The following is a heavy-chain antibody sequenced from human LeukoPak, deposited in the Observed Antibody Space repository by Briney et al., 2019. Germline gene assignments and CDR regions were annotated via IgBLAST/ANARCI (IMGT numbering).Heavy chain of an antibody. CDR3: ARSHYGGNRV. CDR1: GFTFSSYE. J-gene: IGHJ4*02. V-gene: IGHV3-48*03. D-gene: IGHD4-23*01. Sequence: GGSLRLSCAASGFTFSSYEMNWVRQAPGKGLEWVSYISSSGSTIYSADSVKGRFTISRDNAKNSLYLQMNSLRAEDTAVYYCARSHYGGNRVWGQGTLVTVSS. CDR2: ISSSGSTI.